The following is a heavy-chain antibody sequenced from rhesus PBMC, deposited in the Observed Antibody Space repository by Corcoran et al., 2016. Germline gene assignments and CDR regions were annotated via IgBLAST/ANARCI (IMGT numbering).Heavy chain of an antibody. CDR2: ITTYNGNH. V-gene: IGHV1-1*01. CDR1: GYGFTENY. J-gene: IGHJ6*01. D-gene: IGHD2-15*01. CDR3: VREGRSTARSYAFDS. Sequence: QVQLVQSGAEIKQPGASVRLSCKASGYGFTENYIHWVRQAPGQGLQWIGVITTYNGNHAYARTIQDRFIITTNTSGNTGYMEVTSRAYEDTAVYYCVREGRSTARSYAFDSWGQGVVVTVSS.